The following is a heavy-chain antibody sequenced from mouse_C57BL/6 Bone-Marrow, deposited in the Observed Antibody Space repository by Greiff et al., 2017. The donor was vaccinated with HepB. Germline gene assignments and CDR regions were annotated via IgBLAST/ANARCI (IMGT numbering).Heavy chain of an antibody. D-gene: IGHD2-4*01. CDR1: GYTFTSYW. CDR3: ARYHDYDAAWFAY. V-gene: IGHV1-72*01. Sequence: QVHVKQPGAELVKPGASVKLSCKASGYTFTSYWMHWVKQRPVRGLEWIGRIYPNSGGTKYNEKFKSKATLTVDKPSSTAYMQLSSLTSEDSAVYYCARYHDYDAAWFAYWGQGTLVTVSA. J-gene: IGHJ3*01. CDR2: IYPNSGGT.